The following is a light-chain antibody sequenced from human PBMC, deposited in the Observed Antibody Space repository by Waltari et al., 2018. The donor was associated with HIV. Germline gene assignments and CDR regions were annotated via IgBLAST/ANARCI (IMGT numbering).Light chain of an antibody. CDR3: ESYTSTSVWV. CDR1: SNDVGGYNY. Sequence: QSALTQSASVSGSPGQSITISCTGSSNDVGGYNYVSWYQQHPGKAPRLMIYDVSTRPAGVSDRFSGSKSGDTASLTISGLQPEDEADYYCESYTSTSVWVFGGGTRLTVL. J-gene: IGLJ3*02. V-gene: IGLV2-14*03. CDR2: DVS.